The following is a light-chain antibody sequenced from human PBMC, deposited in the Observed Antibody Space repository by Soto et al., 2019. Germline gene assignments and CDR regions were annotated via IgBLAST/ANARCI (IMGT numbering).Light chain of an antibody. J-gene: IGLJ2*01. V-gene: IGLV2-23*01. Sequence: QSALTQPASVSASPGQSITISCTGTSSDVGSYSLVSWYQHHPGKAPKLMIYEDNKRPSGISHRFSGSKSGNTASLTISGLQADDEAYYYCSSYAGSITYVIFGGGTKLTVL. CDR3: SSYAGSITYVI. CDR1: SSDVGSYSL. CDR2: EDN.